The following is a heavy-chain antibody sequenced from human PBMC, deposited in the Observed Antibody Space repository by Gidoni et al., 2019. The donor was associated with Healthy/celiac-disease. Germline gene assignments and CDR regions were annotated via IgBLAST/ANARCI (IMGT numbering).Heavy chain of an antibody. J-gene: IGHJ5*02. V-gene: IGHV4-34*01. CDR3: AVVAAYNWFDP. D-gene: IGHD2-15*01. CDR2: INHSGRT. CDR1: GGSFSGYY. Sequence: QVQLQQWAAGLLKPSETLSLTCAVYGGSFSGYYWSWIRQPTGKGLEWIGEINHSGRTNYNPSLKSRVTISVDTSKNQFSLKLSSVTAADTAVYYCAVVAAYNWFDPWGQGTLVTVSS.